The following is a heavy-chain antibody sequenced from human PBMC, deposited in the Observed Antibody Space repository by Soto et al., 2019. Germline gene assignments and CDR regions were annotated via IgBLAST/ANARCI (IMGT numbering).Heavy chain of an antibody. CDR2: MYNTGST. Sequence: SETLSLTCTVSGGSISSYYWSWIRQPPGKGLEWIGYMYNTGSTIYNPSLKSRVTISVDTSKNQFSLKLNSVTAADTAVYYCAGSGYYHNSGMDVWGQGTTVTVSS. CDR3: AGSGYYHNSGMDV. V-gene: IGHV4-59*01. D-gene: IGHD3-22*01. J-gene: IGHJ6*02. CDR1: GGSISSYY.